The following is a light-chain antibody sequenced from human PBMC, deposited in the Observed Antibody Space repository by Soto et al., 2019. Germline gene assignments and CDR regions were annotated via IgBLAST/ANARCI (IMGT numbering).Light chain of an antibody. J-gene: IGKJ1*01. CDR1: QSISTW. CDR2: KAS. V-gene: IGKV1-5*03. CDR3: QQYNSYSRT. Sequence: DFQMTQSPSTLSASVGDRVTITCRASQSISTWLAWYQQKPGKAPKLLIYKASSLESGVPSRFSGSGSGTESTLTISSLQPDDFATYYCQQYNSYSRTFGQGTKVEIK.